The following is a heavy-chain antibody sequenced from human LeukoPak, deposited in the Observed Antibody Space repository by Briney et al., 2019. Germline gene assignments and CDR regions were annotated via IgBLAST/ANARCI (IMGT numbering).Heavy chain of an antibody. V-gene: IGHV4-39*07. D-gene: IGHD1-1*01. J-gene: IGHJ4*02. Sequence: PGGSLRLSCAASGFTFSSYGMSWVRQAPGKGLEWIGSIYYSGSTYYNPSLKSRVTISVDTSKNQFSLKLSSVTAADTAVYYCARDSHGTYWGQGTLVTVSS. CDR2: IYYSGST. CDR1: GFTFSSYG. CDR3: ARDSHGTY.